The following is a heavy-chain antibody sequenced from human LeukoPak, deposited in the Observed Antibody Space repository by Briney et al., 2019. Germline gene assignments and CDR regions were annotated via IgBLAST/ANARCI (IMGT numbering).Heavy chain of an antibody. CDR3: AMLPRELGRDTHTAMVTDY. J-gene: IGHJ4*02. D-gene: IGHD5-18*01. CDR2: IYYSGST. V-gene: IGHV4-30-4*01. Sequence: SQTLSLTCTVSGGSISSGDYYWSWIRQPPGKGLEWIVYIYYSGSTYYNPSLKSRVTISVDTSKNQFSLKLSSVTAADTAVYYCAMLPRELGRDTHTAMVTDYWGQGTLVTVSS. CDR1: GGSISSGDYY.